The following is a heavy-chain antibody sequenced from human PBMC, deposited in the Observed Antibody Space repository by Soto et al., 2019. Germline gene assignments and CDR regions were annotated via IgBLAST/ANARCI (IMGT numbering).Heavy chain of an antibody. CDR2: ISYDGSNK. CDR1: GFTFSSYG. Sequence: GGSLRLSCAASGFTFSSYGMHWVRQAPGKGLEWVAVISYDGSNKYYADSVKGRFTISRDNSKNTLYLQMNSLRAEDTAVYYCAKDLLGSSSGMDVWGQGTTVTVSS. CDR3: AKDLLGSSSGMDV. D-gene: IGHD6-13*01. J-gene: IGHJ6*02. V-gene: IGHV3-30*18.